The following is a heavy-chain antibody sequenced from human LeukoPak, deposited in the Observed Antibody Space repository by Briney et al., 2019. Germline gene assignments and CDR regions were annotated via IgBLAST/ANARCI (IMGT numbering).Heavy chain of an antibody. Sequence: SETLSLTCTVSGGSISSYYRSWIRQPPGKGLEWIGYIYYSGSTNYNPSLKSRVTISVDTSKTQISLKLSSVTAADTAIYYCARHGFGESPSYYYYGLDVWGQGTTVTVSS. CDR1: GGSISSYY. CDR3: ARHGFGESPSYYYYGLDV. V-gene: IGHV4-59*08. CDR2: IYYSGST. J-gene: IGHJ6*02. D-gene: IGHD3-10*01.